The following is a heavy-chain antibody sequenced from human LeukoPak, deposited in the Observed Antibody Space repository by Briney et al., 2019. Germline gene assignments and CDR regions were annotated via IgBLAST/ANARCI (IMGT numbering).Heavy chain of an antibody. CDR1: GGSISSYY. Sequence: SETLSLTCTVSGGSISSYYWSWIRQPPGKGLEWIGYIYYSGTTNYNPSLKSRVTISVDTSKNQFSLKLSSVTAADTAVYYCARDSFYGMDVWGQGTTVTVSS. CDR2: IYYSGTT. CDR3: ARDSFYGMDV. V-gene: IGHV4-59*12. J-gene: IGHJ6*02.